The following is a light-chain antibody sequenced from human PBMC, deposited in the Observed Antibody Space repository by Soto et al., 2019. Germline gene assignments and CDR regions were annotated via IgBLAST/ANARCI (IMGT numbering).Light chain of an antibody. Sequence: QSVLTQSSSASASLGSSVKPTCTLSSGHSSYIIAWHQQQPGKAPRYLMKLEGSGSYNKGSGVPDRFSGSSSGADRYLTISNLQFEDEADYYCETWDSNTRVFGGGTQLTVL. J-gene: IGLJ3*02. CDR1: SGHSSYI. CDR2: LEGSGSY. V-gene: IGLV4-60*02. CDR3: ETWDSNTRV.